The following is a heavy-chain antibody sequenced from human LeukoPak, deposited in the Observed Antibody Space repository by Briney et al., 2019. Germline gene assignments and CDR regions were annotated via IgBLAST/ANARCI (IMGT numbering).Heavy chain of an antibody. CDR1: GFTFSSYW. Sequence: GGSLRLSCAASGFTFSSYWMGWVRQAPGERLEWVANMNIDGSEKYYADSVKGRFTISRDNARNSVYLQMNSLRVEDTAVYYCARDPVEWELLLDYWGQGTLVTVSS. V-gene: IGHV3-7*01. J-gene: IGHJ4*02. CDR2: MNIDGSEK. D-gene: IGHD1-26*01. CDR3: ARDPVEWELLLDY.